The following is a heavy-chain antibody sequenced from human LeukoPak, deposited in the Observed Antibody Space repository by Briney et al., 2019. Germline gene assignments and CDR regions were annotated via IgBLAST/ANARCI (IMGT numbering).Heavy chain of an antibody. CDR1: GYTFIGYY. V-gene: IGHV1-2*02. J-gene: IGHJ4*02. Sequence: GASVKVSCKASGYTFIGYYMHWVRQAPGQGLEWMGWINPNSGGTNYAQKFQGRVTVTRDTSITTTYMELSRLRSDDTAVYFCARLGGYSGYDTPSFDYWGQGTLVTVSS. CDR2: INPNSGGT. D-gene: IGHD5-12*01. CDR3: ARLGGYSGYDTPSFDY.